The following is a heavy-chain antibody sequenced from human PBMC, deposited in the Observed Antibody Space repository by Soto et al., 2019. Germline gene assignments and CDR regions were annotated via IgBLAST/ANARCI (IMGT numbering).Heavy chain of an antibody. CDR1: GHSLTEFS. V-gene: IGHV1-24*01. Sequence: SANVSFKISGHSLTEFSIHWVRRAHRKCFEWMGGFDPEGGEAIYAQKWHGRVTVTEETVTATAYMELSGLKSDDTAVYYCATLKQLRGAMITHLNFDFWGQGPPVT. J-gene: IGHJ4*02. D-gene: IGHD3-10*01. CDR3: ATLKQLRGAMITHLNFDF. CDR2: FDPEGGEA.